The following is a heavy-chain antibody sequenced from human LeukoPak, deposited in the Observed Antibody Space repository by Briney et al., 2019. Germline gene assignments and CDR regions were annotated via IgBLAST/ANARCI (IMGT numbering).Heavy chain of an antibody. Sequence: SETLSLTCTVSGVSISSSYSYWGWIRQPPGKGLEWIGEINHSGSTNYNPSLKSRVTISVDTSKNQFPLKLSSVTAADTAVYYCASIVGTTLGDDYWGQGTLVTVSS. J-gene: IGHJ4*02. CDR1: GVSISSSYSY. CDR2: INHSGST. D-gene: IGHD1-26*01. V-gene: IGHV4-39*06. CDR3: ASIVGTTLGDDY.